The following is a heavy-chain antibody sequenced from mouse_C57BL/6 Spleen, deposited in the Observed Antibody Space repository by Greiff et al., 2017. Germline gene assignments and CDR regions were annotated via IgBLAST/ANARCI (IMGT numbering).Heavy chain of an antibody. CDR2: IYPGDGDT. D-gene: IGHD2-4*01. CDR1: GYAFSSSW. V-gene: IGHV1-82*01. Sequence: VKLQQSGPELVKPGASVKISCKASGYAFSSSWMNWVKQRPGKGLEWIGRIYPGDGDTNYNGKFKGKATLTADKSSSTAYMQLSSLTSEDSAVYFCARSDYEYDGYAMDYWGQGTSVTVSS. J-gene: IGHJ4*01. CDR3: ARSDYEYDGYAMDY.